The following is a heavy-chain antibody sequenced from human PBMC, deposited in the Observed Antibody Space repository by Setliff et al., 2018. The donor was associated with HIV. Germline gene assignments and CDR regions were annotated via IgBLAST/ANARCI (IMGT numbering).Heavy chain of an antibody. V-gene: IGHV1-2*02. CDR2: INPKSGGT. CDR3: ATITVAGTGAFDI. Sequence: ASVKVSCKASGYTFTTYHIHWVRQAPGQGLEWMGWINPKSGGTHYGQKFQGRVTMTRDMSISTAYMELRSLRSDDTAVYYCATITVAGTGAFDIWGQGTMVTVSS. D-gene: IGHD6-19*01. J-gene: IGHJ3*02. CDR1: GYTFTTYH.